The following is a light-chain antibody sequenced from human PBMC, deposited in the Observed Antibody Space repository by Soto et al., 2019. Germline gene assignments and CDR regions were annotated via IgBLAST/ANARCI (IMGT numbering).Light chain of an antibody. V-gene: IGLV2-23*01. CDR3: CSYVGSNTSDVV. CDR1: SSDDGSYNL. J-gene: IGLJ2*01. Sequence: QSVLTQPASVSGSPGQSIIISCTGTSSDDGSYNLVSWYQQHPGKAPKLMIYEGSKRPSGVSNRFSGSKSGNTASLTISGLQAEDEADYYCCSYVGSNTSDVVFGGGTKLTVL. CDR2: EGS.